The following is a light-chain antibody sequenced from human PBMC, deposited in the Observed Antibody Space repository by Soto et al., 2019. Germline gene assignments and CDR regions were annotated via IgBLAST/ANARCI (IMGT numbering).Light chain of an antibody. Sequence: QSALTQPPSASGSPGQSVTISCTGTSSDVGGYNDVSWYQQHPGKAPKLMISEVSKRPSGVPGRVSGSKSGNTGSLTVSGLQSEDEDDYYWSSSSGNNTMVFGGGTELTVL. CDR3: SSSSGNNTMV. V-gene: IGLV2-8*01. CDR1: SSDVGGYND. J-gene: IGLJ2*01. CDR2: EVS.